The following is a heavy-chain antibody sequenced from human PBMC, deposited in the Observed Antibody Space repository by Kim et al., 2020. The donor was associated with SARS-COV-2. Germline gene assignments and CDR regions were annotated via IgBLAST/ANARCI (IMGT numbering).Heavy chain of an antibody. V-gene: IGHV3-30*04. J-gene: IGHJ4*02. Sequence: GGSLRLSCAASGFTFSSYAMHWVRQAPGKGLECVAVISYDGSNKYYADSVKGRFTISRDNSKNTLYLQMNSLRAEDTAVYYCARESDYYFDYWGQGTLVTVSS. CDR2: ISYDGSNK. CDR3: ARESDYYFDY. CDR1: GFTFSSYA.